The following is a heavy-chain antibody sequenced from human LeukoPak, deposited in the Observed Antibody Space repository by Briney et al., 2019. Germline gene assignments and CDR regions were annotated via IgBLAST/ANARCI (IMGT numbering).Heavy chain of an antibody. V-gene: IGHV1-69*04. D-gene: IGHD2-15*01. CDR3: ASRSCGGGNCYPMGGFDP. Sequence: SVKVSCKASGGTFSSYAISWVRQAPGQGLEWMGRIIPILGIANYAQKFQGRVTITADKSTSTAYMELSSLRSEDAAVYYCASRSCGGGNCYPMGGFDPWGQGTLVTVSS. CDR1: GGTFSSYA. J-gene: IGHJ5*02. CDR2: IIPILGIA.